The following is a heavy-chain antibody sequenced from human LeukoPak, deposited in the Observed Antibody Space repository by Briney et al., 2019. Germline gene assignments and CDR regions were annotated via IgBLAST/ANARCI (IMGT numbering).Heavy chain of an antibody. CDR3: ARGRWYCSGGSCFTDAFDI. V-gene: IGHV3-23*01. D-gene: IGHD2-15*01. Sequence: GGSLRLSCAASGFTFSSRAMSWVRRAPGRGLEWVSAIRGDGATMFYADSVKGRITVSRDNSKNTLYLQMNSLRAEDTAVYYCARGRWYCSGGSCFTDAFDIWGQGTMVTVSS. CDR1: GFTFSSRA. CDR2: IRGDGATM. J-gene: IGHJ3*02.